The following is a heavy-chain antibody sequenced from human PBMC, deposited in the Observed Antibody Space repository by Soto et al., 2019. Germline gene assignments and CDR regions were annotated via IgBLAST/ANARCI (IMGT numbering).Heavy chain of an antibody. CDR1: GCTFSSYA. CDR3: AKQGGPYYPDLNGFED. D-gene: IGHD2-21*01. V-gene: IGHV3-23*01. CDR2: ISGTGAST. Sequence: GVSLRLSCAASGCTFSSYAVTLVRQAPGKGLDWVSLISGTGASTYYADSVKGRFTISRDNSKNMLYLQMNTLRAEDNAVYYCAKQGGPYYPDLNGFEDRGQGTQVTVT. J-gene: IGHJ4*02.